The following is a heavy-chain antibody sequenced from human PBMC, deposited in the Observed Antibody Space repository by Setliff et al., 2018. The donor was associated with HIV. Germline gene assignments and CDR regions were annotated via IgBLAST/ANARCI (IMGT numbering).Heavy chain of an antibody. Sequence: SETLSLTCAFYGGSLNGFYWGWIRQSPGKGLEWIGEINHSGSTNYNPSLKSRVTISVDRSKNQFSLKLSSVTSADTAVYYCARERMMWGTYYYYMDVWGKGTTVTVSS. CDR2: INHSGST. CDR3: ARERMMWGTYYYYMDV. J-gene: IGHJ6*03. CDR1: GGSLNGFY. V-gene: IGHV4-34*01. D-gene: IGHD3-16*01.